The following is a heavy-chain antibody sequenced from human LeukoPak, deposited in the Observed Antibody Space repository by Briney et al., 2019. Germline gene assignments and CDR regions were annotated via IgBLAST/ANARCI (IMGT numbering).Heavy chain of an antibody. CDR3: ARVTAMARNVGYYFDY. D-gene: IGHD5-18*01. V-gene: IGHV3-21*01. CDR1: GFTFSSYS. Sequence: GGSLRPSCAASGFTFSSYSMNWVRQAPGKGLEWVSSISSSSSYIYYADSVKGRFTISRDNAKNSLYLQMNSPRAEDTAVYYCARVTAMARNVGYYFDYWGQGTLVTVSS. J-gene: IGHJ4*02. CDR2: ISSSSSYI.